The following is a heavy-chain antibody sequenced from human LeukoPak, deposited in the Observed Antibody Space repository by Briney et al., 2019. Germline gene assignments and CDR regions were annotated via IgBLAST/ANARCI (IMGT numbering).Heavy chain of an antibody. CDR1: GFTFSSYA. V-gene: IGHV3-30-3*01. CDR3: AKGNPGSGWYWFDY. Sequence: HPGGSLRLSCAASGFTFSSYAMHWVRQAPGKGLEWVAVISYDGSNKYYADSVKGRFTNSRDNSKNTLYLQMNSLRAEDTAVYYCAKGNPGSGWYWFDYWGQGTLVTVSS. J-gene: IGHJ4*02. D-gene: IGHD6-19*01. CDR2: ISYDGSNK.